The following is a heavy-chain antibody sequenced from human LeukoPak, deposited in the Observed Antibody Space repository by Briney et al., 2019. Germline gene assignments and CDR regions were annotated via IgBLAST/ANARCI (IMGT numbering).Heavy chain of an antibody. V-gene: IGHV3-11*06. CDR3: ARDRDGDLYFDY. D-gene: IGHD4-17*01. CDR2: ISSSSSYT. J-gene: IGHJ4*02. Sequence: GGSLRLSCAVSGFTFSDYYMSWIRQAPGKGLEWVSYISSSSSYTNYADSVKGRFTISRDNAKSSLYLQMNSLRAEDTAVYYCARDRDGDLYFDYWGQGTLVTVSS. CDR1: GFTFSDYY.